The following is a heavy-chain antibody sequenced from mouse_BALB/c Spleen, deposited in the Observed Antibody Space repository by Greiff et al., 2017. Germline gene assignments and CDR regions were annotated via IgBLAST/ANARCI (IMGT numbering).Heavy chain of an antibody. Sequence: EVQLMESGGDLVKPGGSLKLSCAASGFTFSSYGMSWVRQTPDKRLEWVATISSGGSYTYYPDSVKGRFTISRDNAKNTLYLQMSSLKSEDTAMYYCARAGDYGSIFDYWGQGTTLTVSS. D-gene: IGHD1-1*01. CDR2: ISSGGSYT. CDR3: ARAGDYGSIFDY. CDR1: GFTFSSYG. V-gene: IGHV5-6*01. J-gene: IGHJ2*01.